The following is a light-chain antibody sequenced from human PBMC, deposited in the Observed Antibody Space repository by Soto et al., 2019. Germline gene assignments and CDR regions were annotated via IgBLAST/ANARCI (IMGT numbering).Light chain of an antibody. CDR3: QQYGRSPLLYT. V-gene: IGKV3-20*01. Sequence: EIVLTQSPGTLSLSPGERATLSCRASQSVTGTYLAWYQHKPGQAPRLLIYGASTRAAGVPDRFSGSGSGTDFTLTITRLEPEDFALYYCQQYGRSPLLYTFGQGTKLGVK. CDR1: QSVTGTY. J-gene: IGKJ2*01. CDR2: GAS.